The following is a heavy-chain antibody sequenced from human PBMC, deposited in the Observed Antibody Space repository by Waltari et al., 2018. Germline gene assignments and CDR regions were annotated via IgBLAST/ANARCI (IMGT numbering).Heavy chain of an antibody. V-gene: IGHV4-59*01. CDR2: IYYTGST. CDR1: GASISGFY. J-gene: IGHJ5*02. Sequence: QVQLQESGTSLLTPSETLSLICTLSGASISGFYWSWVRQPPGKGLDWIGYIYYTGSTNFNPSLKSRVTMSVDTSKNPFSLKLSSVTAADTAFYYCARGGGGDWEWFDPWGQGTLVTVSS. D-gene: IGHD2-21*02. CDR3: ARGGGGDWEWFDP.